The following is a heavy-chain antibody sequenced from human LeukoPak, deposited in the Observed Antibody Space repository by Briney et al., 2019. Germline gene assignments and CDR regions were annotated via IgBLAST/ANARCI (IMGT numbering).Heavy chain of an antibody. CDR2: IYYSGCT. J-gene: IGHJ5*02. D-gene: IGHD6-19*01. CDR1: GFSISSSSYY. Sequence: SETLSLTCTVYGFSISSSSYYWGWLRQPPGKGLEWNGSIYYSGCTYYNPSLKSRVTISVDTSKDQFSLKLSSVTAADTAVYYCARRIAVAGLYWFDPGSQGTLVTVSA. CDR3: ARRIAVAGLYWFDP. V-gene: IGHV4-39*01.